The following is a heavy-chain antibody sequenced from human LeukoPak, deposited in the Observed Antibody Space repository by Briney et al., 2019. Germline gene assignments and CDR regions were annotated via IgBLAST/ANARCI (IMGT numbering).Heavy chain of an antibody. V-gene: IGHV3-43*02. Sequence: GGSLRLSCAASRYTFNAYAIHWVCQAPGKGLEWVSLVKGDGVTTDYANSVKGRFTVSRDNSKNSLYLQMSTLRPEDTALYYCAVDAGGGWDFDYWGQGTLVTVSS. D-gene: IGHD6-19*01. J-gene: IGHJ4*02. CDR2: VKGDGVTT. CDR3: AVDAGGGWDFDY. CDR1: RYTFNAYA.